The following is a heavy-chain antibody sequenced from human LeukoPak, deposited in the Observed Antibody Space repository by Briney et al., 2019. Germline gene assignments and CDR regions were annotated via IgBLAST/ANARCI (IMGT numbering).Heavy chain of an antibody. CDR3: AKDLVSSSWKYYFDY. D-gene: IGHD6-13*01. V-gene: IGHV3-23*01. J-gene: IGHJ4*02. Sequence: GGSLRLSCAASGFTFSTYAMTWVRQAPGKGLEWVSTINSGGSTYYADSVKGRFTISRDNSKNTLYLQMGSLRAEDTAVYYCAKDLVSSSWKYYFDYWGQGTLVTVSS. CDR2: INSGGST. CDR1: GFTFSTYA.